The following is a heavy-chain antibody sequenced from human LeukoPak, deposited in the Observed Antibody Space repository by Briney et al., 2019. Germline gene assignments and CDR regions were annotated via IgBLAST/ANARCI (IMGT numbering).Heavy chain of an antibody. CDR1: GFTFSSYA. CDR3: ARDEDRWFDP. CDR2: ISYDGSNK. V-gene: IGHV3-30*04. J-gene: IGHJ5*02. Sequence: GGSLRLSCAASGFTFSSYAMHWVRQAPGKGLEWVAVISYDGSNKYYADSVKGRFTISRDNAKNSLYLQMNSLRAEDTAVYYCARDEDRWFDPWGQGTLVTVSS.